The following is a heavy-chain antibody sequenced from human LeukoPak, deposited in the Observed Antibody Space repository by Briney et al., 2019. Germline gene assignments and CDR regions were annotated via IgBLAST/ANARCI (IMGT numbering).Heavy chain of an antibody. CDR1: GFTFRSHD. D-gene: IGHD2/OR15-2a*01. CDR3: ATKVIDDFDY. J-gene: IGHJ4*02. Sequence: GGSLRLSCAASGFTFRSHDIHWVRQAPGKGLEWVTVISGDGSRKNYVDSVEGRFTTSRDNSKSTLYLQMNSLRADDSAVYYCATKVIDDFDYWGQGTLVTVSS. V-gene: IGHV3-30*03. CDR2: ISGDGSRK.